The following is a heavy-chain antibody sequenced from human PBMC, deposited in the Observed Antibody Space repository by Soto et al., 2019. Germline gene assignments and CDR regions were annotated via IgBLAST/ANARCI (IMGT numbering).Heavy chain of an antibody. D-gene: IGHD2-21*02. CDR3: AREAPLCGGDCYPYGMDV. V-gene: IGHV1-69*08. J-gene: IGHJ6*02. CDR1: GGTFSSYT. Sequence: QVQLVQSGAEVKKPGSSVKVSCKASGGTFSSYTISWVRQAPGQGLEWMGRIIPILGIANYAQKFQGRVTITADKATSTAYMELSSLRSADMAVYYCAREAPLCGGDCYPYGMDVWGQGTTVTVSS. CDR2: IIPILGIA.